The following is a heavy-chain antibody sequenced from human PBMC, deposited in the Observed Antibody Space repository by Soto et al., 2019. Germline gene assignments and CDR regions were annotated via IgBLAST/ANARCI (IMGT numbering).Heavy chain of an antibody. CDR3: AMDYGDRPEYFKH. CDR2: ISPLKGRT. CDR1: GYTFTSYG. J-gene: IGHJ1*01. Sequence: QVRLVQSGPDLKRPGASMKVSCKSSGYTFTSYGISWVRQAPGQGLEWMAWISPLKGRTQYSQKAQGRVTLSTDTSPNTGYMEMTTLRVDDTAVYYCAMDYGDRPEYFKHWGQGTLVTVS. V-gene: IGHV1-18*04. D-gene: IGHD4-17*01.